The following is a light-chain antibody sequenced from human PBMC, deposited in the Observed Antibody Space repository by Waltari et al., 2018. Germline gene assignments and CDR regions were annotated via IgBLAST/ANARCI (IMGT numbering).Light chain of an antibody. Sequence: EIVLTQSPGTLSLSPGERVTLSCRASQSVGRTLVWYQQKPGQAPRLLMYGASIRATGIPDRFSGSGSGTDFSLTSSRLGPEDFAVYDCQHYVRLPGTFGQGTKVEIK. CDR1: QSVGRT. V-gene: IGKV3-20*01. J-gene: IGKJ1*01. CDR2: GAS. CDR3: QHYVRLPGT.